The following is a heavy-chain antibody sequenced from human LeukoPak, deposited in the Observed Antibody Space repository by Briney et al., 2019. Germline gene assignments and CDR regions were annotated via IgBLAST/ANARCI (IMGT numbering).Heavy chain of an antibody. CDR3: AIGRDNVDY. D-gene: IGHD2-15*01. J-gene: IGHJ4*02. V-gene: IGHV3-23*01. CDR1: GFTSSNYA. CDR2: ISNSGERA. Sequence: PGGSLRLSCAASGFTSSNYAISWVRQAPGKGLEWVSAISNSGERAYYADSVKGRFTISRDNSKATVSLQMNSLRVEDTAVYFCAIGRDNVDYWGQGTLVTVSS.